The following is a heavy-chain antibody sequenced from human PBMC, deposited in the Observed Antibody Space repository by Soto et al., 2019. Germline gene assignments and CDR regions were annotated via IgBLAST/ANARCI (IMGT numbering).Heavy chain of an antibody. Sequence: QVQLQESGPRLVKPSETLSLTCSVSGSSISPYYWTWLRQAPGKGLEWIGYLLYRGTATYNPALKSRVTIPLDTSKKQVSLRLSSVTAADTAVYYCAREKDRILGGYAFGYWGPGTMVTVSS. J-gene: IGHJ3*01. CDR3: AREKDRILGGYAFGY. V-gene: IGHV4-59*01. CDR1: GSSISPYY. D-gene: IGHD1-26*01. CDR2: LLYRGTA.